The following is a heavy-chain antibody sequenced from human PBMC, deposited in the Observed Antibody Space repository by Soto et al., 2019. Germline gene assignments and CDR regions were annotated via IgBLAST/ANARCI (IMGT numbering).Heavy chain of an antibody. CDR1: GDSITGDDW. V-gene: IGHV4-4*02. J-gene: IGHJ4*02. CDR2: IHHSGAT. Sequence: SETLSLTCAVSGDSITGDDWWSWVRQSPGKGLEWIGEIHHSGATNYNPSLKSRVTISVDTSKNQFSLKLSSVTAADTAVYYCARVGRGYSGYAAYYFDYWGQGTLVTVSS. CDR3: ARVGRGYSGYAAYYFDY. D-gene: IGHD5-12*01.